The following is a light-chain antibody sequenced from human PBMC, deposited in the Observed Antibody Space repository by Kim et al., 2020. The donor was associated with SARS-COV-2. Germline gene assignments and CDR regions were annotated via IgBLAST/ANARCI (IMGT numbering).Light chain of an antibody. CDR3: QQYVSSPLT. J-gene: IGKJ4*01. V-gene: IGKV3-20*01. Sequence: CPGEKAPPSCRGSQSVSSRYIAWYQQRPGQAPRLPIYGASSRATRIPDRCSVSGSGTDFTLTISRLGPEDISVYYCQQYVSSPLTFGGGTTVESK. CDR2: GAS. CDR1: QSVSSRY.